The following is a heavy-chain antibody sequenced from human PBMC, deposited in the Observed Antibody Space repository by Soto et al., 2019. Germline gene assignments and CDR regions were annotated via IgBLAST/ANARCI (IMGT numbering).Heavy chain of an antibody. CDR2: INPDNGNT. Sequence: ASVTVSVTDSGYTFTRYTLTCVRQAPGQRLEWMGWINPDNGNTKSSQKFQDRVIITRDTSASTAYMDLSSLRSEDTAVYYCAREPATAKPEGVDFWGQGTLVTVS. D-gene: IGHD1-1*01. CDR1: GYTFTRYT. J-gene: IGHJ4*02. V-gene: IGHV1-3*01. CDR3: AREPATAKPEGVDF.